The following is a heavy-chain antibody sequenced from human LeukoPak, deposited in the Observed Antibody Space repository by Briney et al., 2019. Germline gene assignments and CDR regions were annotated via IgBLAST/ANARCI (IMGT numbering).Heavy chain of an antibody. V-gene: IGHV3-13*01. CDR3: ARDRYSSMWSVFEY. Sequence: GGSLRLSCAASGFTFSSYDMHWVRQATGKGLEWVAILGTAGDSYYAGSVKGRFTISRDNSRNTLYLQMNSLSAEDTAVYYCARDRYSSMWSVFEYWGQGALVTVSS. CDR2: LGTAGDS. CDR1: GFTFSSYD. D-gene: IGHD6-13*01. J-gene: IGHJ4*02.